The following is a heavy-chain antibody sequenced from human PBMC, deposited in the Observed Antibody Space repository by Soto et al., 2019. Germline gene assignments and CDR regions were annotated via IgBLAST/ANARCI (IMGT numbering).Heavy chain of an antibody. V-gene: IGHV1-8*01. Sequence: GASVKVSCKASGYTFISYDINWVRQATGQGLKRMGWMNPNSGDTGYAQNFQGRVTMTRNTSISTAFMELSSLRSDDTAVYYCARGRSMVRGDNWFDPWGQGTLVTVSS. CDR1: GYTFISYD. D-gene: IGHD3-10*01. J-gene: IGHJ5*02. CDR3: ARGRSMVRGDNWFDP. CDR2: MNPNSGDT.